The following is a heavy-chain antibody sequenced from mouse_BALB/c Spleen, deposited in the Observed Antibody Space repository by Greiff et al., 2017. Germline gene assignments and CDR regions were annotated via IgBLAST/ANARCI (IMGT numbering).Heavy chain of an antibody. V-gene: IGHV3-6*02. J-gene: IGHJ2*01. CDR2: ISYDGSN. CDR3: ALYGYDDDY. CDR1: GYSITSGYY. D-gene: IGHD2-2*01. Sequence: VQLKESGPGLVKPSQSLSLTCSVTGYSITSGYYWNWIRQFPGNKLEWMGYISYDGSNNYNPTLKNRISITRDTSKNQFFLKLNSVTTEDTATYYCALYGYDDDYWGQGTTLTVSA.